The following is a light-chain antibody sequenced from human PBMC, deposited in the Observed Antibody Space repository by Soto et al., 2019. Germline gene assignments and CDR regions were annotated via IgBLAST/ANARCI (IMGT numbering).Light chain of an antibody. J-gene: IGLJ1*01. V-gene: IGLV2-14*01. CDR3: SAYTTTSTLI. CDR2: EVN. Sequence: QSALTQPASVSGSPGQSVTISCTGTSSDVGGYDYVSWYQRHPGTAPKLMLYEVNNRPSGVSNRFSGSKSGNTASLIISGLQTEDEADYYCSAYTTTSTLIFGTGTKVTVL. CDR1: SSDVGGYDY.